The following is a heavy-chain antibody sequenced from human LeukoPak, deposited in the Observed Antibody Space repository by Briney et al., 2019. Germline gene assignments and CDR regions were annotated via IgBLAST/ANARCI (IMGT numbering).Heavy chain of an antibody. D-gene: IGHD2-8*01. CDR2: ISYDGSNK. V-gene: IGHV3-30-3*01. J-gene: IGHJ4*02. Sequence: GGSLRLSCAAPGFTFSSYAMHWVRQAPGKGLEWVAVISYDGSNKYYADSVKGRFTISRDNSKNTLYLQMNSLRAEDTAVYYCARDHRRTLRIVLMVYAYYFDYWGQGTLVTVSS. CDR1: GFTFSSYA. CDR3: ARDHRRTLRIVLMVYAYYFDY.